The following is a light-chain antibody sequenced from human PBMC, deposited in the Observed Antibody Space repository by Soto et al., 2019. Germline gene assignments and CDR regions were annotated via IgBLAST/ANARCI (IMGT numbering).Light chain of an antibody. V-gene: IGKV1-8*01. CDR2: AAS. CDR1: QGISSY. Sequence: AIRMTQSPSSFSASTGDRVTITCRASQGISSYFAWYQQKPGKAPKLLIYAASTLQSGVPSRFSGSGSGTDFTLTISCLQSEDFATYYCQQYYSYPIFTFGPGTKVDIK. CDR3: QQYYSYPIFT. J-gene: IGKJ3*01.